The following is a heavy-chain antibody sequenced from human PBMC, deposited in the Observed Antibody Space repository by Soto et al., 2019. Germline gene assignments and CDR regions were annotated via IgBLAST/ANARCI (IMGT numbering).Heavy chain of an antibody. J-gene: IGHJ6*02. Sequence: QLQLQESGSGLVKPSQTLSLTCAVSGGSISSGGYSWSWIRQPPGKGLEWIGYIYHSGSTYYNPALKGRVTIPVDRSKNQFSLKLSSVTAADTAVYYCARGYYDFWSGYPKHYCYYGMDVWGQGTTVTVSS. CDR2: IYHSGST. V-gene: IGHV4-30-2*01. CDR1: GGSISSGGYS. CDR3: ARGYYDFWSGYPKHYCYYGMDV. D-gene: IGHD3-3*01.